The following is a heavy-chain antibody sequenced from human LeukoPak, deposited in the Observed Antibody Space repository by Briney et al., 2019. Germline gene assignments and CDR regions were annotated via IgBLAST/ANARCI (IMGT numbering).Heavy chain of an antibody. V-gene: IGHV1-69*05. D-gene: IGHD5-24*01. CDR3: ARGREMATISSAFDI. CDR1: GGTFSSYA. CDR2: IIPIFGTA. J-gene: IGHJ3*02. Sequence: ASVKASCKASGGTFSSYAISWVREAPGQGLEWMGGIIPIFGTANYAQKLQGRVTITTYESTSTAYMELSSLRSEDTAVYYCARGREMATISSAFDIWGQGTMVTVSS.